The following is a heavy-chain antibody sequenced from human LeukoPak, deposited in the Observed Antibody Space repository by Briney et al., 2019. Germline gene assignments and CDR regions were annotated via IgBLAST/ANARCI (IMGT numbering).Heavy chain of an antibody. D-gene: IGHD6-13*01. CDR2: MYSRGDT. J-gene: IGHJ5*02. Sequence: GGSLRLSCAASGFTDSDNYMSWVRQAPGKGLEWVSVMYSRGDTYYANSVKGRFTFSRDISKYTLNLQMNGLRVADTAMYYCARDAPQVLAAGVLASWVQGTLVIVSS. V-gene: IGHV3-53*01. CDR1: GFTDSDNY. CDR3: ARDAPQVLAAGVLAS.